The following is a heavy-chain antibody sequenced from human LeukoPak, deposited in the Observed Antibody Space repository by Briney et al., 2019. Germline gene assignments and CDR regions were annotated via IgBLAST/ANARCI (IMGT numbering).Heavy chain of an antibody. Sequence: PGGSLRLSCAASGFTFSDYYMSWIRQAPGKGLEWVSYISTNGNTIYYADSVKGRFTISRDNAKNSLYLQMNSLRAEDTAVYYCAKDPSRYYYDSSGGLDYWGQGTLVTVSS. CDR3: AKDPSRYYYDSSGGLDY. CDR2: ISTNGNTI. D-gene: IGHD3-22*01. V-gene: IGHV3-11*01. J-gene: IGHJ4*02. CDR1: GFTFSDYY.